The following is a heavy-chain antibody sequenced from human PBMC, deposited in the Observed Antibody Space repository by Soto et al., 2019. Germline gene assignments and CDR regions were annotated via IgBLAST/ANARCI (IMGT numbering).Heavy chain of an antibody. Sequence: QVQLQESGPGLVKPSQTLSLTCTVSGGSISSGDYYWSWIRQHPGKGLEWIGYIYYSGSTYYNPSLKSRINISVDTSKNQFSLKLTSVPAADTAVYYCARTASSSSFDYWGQGTLVTVSS. D-gene: IGHD6-13*01. J-gene: IGHJ4*02. CDR2: IYYSGST. CDR3: ARTASSSSFDY. CDR1: GGSISSGDYY. V-gene: IGHV4-31*03.